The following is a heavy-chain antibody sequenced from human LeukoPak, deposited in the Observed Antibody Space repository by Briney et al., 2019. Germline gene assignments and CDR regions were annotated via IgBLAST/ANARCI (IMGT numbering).Heavy chain of an antibody. D-gene: IGHD1-14*01. Sequence: GVSVKVSCKCSGYTFSNFGVGWVRQAPGQGLEWMGWISAYNGATNYAQKVQGRVTMTTDTSTSTAYMELRSLRSDDTAVYYCARSGDGNWFDPWGQGTLVSVSS. CDR2: ISAYNGAT. J-gene: IGHJ5*02. CDR3: ARSGDGNWFDP. V-gene: IGHV1-18*04. CDR1: GYTFSNFG.